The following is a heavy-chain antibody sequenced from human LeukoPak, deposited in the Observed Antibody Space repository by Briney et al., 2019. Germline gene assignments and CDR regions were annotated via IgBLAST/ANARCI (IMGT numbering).Heavy chain of an antibody. V-gene: IGHV1-3*01. CDR3: ARVRTPSWFDP. D-gene: IGHD2-15*01. J-gene: IGHJ5*02. Sequence: ASVKVSCKASGYTFTSYAMHWVRQAPGQRLEWMGWINAGNGNTKYSQKFQGRVTITRDTSASTAYMELSSLRSEDSAVYYCARVRTPSWFDPWGQGTLVTVSS. CDR2: INAGNGNT. CDR1: GYTFTSYA.